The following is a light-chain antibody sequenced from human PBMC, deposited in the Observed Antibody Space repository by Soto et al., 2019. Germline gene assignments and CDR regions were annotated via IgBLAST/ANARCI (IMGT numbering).Light chain of an antibody. V-gene: IGKV3-11*01. CDR1: QSFSSY. J-gene: IGKJ5*01. CDR2: DAS. CDR3: QQRSNWPPVIT. Sequence: PGERATLSCRASQSFSSYLSWYQQKPGQAPRLLIYDASKRATGIPARFSGRGSGTDFTLTISSLEPEDFAVYYCQQRSNWPPVITFGQGTRLEIK.